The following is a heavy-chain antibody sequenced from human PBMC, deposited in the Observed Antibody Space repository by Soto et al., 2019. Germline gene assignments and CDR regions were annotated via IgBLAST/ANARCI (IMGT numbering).Heavy chain of an antibody. CDR3: ASWLEREHAYDI. J-gene: IGHJ3*02. CDR1: GLTVRGKKY. CDR2: LYDVDGT. V-gene: IGHV3-53*01. Sequence: QAGGSLRLSCAALGLTVRGKKYITWVRQAPGKGLEWVSALYDVDGTYYADSAKGRFTISRDNSNNIIYLQMNSLGPDDTAVYYCASWLEREHAYDIWGLGTMVTVSS. D-gene: IGHD1-1*01.